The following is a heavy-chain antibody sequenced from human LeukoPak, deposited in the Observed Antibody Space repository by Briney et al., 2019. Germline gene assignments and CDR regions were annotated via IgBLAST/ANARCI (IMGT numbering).Heavy chain of an antibody. J-gene: IGHJ3*02. CDR1: GGSISSGGYS. CDR3: ARDWGSYYYGSGRRPLDI. CDR2: IYHSGST. V-gene: IGHV4-30-2*01. D-gene: IGHD3-10*01. Sequence: SETLSLTCAVSGGSISSGGYSWSWIRQPPGKGLEWIGYIYHSGSTYYNPSLKSRVSISVDRSKNQFSLKLSSVTAADTAVYYCARDWGSYYYGSGRRPLDIWGQGTMVTVSS.